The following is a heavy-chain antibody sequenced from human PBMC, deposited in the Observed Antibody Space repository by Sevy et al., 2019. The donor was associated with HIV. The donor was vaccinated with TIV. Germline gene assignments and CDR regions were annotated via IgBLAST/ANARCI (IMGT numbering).Heavy chain of an antibody. CDR3: AIDLALSGSYSWLAY. Sequence: GGSLRLSCAASGFTFSSYTMHWVRQAPGKGLEWVAFISYDGSRKYYADSVKGRFTISRDNSKNTLYLQMNNLRAEDTAVFYCAIDLALSGSYSWLAYWGQGTLVTVSS. CDR2: ISYDGSRK. V-gene: IGHV3-30*14. D-gene: IGHD1-26*01. CDR1: GFTFSSYT. J-gene: IGHJ4*02.